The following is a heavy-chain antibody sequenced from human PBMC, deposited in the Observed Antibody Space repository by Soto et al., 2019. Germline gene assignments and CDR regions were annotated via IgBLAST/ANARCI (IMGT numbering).Heavy chain of an antibody. CDR2: IYYSGST. J-gene: IGHJ4*02. Sequence: PSETLSLTCTVSGGSISSGDYYWSWIRQPPGKGLEWIGSIYYSGSTYYNPSLKSRVTISVDTSKNQFSLKLSSVTAADTAVYYCACEVRRDGYNYVDYWGQGTLVTVSS. D-gene: IGHD5-12*01. CDR1: GGSISSGDYY. V-gene: IGHV4-30-4*02. CDR3: ACEVRRDGYNYVDY.